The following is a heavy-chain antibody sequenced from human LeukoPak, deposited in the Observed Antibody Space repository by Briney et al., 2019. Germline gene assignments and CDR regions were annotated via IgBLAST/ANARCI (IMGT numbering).Heavy chain of an antibody. CDR2: IKPKTDGETT. Sequence: GGFLRLSCAASGFTFSNAYMNWVRQAPGKGLEWVGRIKPKTDGETTEYAAPVKGRFSISRDDSKNMLYLQMNSLKTEDTAVYYCITPLPYSAQGGQGTLVTVSS. J-gene: IGHJ4*02. D-gene: IGHD2-21*01. V-gene: IGHV3-15*07. CDR3: ITPLPYSAQ. CDR1: GFTFSNAY.